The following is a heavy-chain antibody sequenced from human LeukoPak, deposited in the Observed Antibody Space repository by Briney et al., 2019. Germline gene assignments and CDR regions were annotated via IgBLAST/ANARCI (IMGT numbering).Heavy chain of an antibody. Sequence: SETLSLTCTVSGGSISSSSYYWGWIRQPPGKGLEWIGSIYYSGSTYYNPSLKSRVIISVDTSKNQFSLKLSSVTAADTAVYYCASLRERSYYARGFDYWGQGTLVTVSS. CDR1: GGSISSSSYY. J-gene: IGHJ4*02. CDR3: ASLRERSYYARGFDY. D-gene: IGHD1-26*01. V-gene: IGHV4-39*01. CDR2: IYYSGST.